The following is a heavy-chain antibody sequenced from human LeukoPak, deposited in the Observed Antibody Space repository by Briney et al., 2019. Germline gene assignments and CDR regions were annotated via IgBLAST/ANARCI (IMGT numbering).Heavy chain of an antibody. CDR2: IYHSGST. CDR1: GHSISSGFY. J-gene: IGHJ4*02. Sequence: SETLSLTCTVSGHSISSGFYWGWIRQPPGKGLEWIGNIYHSGSTYYNPSLKSRVTISVDTSKNQFSLKLSSVTAADTAVYYCARGRGGSGWYDYWGQGTLVTVSS. V-gene: IGHV4-38-2*02. D-gene: IGHD6-19*01. CDR3: ARGRGGSGWYDY.